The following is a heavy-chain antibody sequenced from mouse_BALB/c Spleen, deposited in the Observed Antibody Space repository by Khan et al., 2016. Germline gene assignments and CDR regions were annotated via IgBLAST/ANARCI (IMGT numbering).Heavy chain of an antibody. CDR2: INSDGSTI. V-gene: IGHV11-2*01. Sequence: EVQLLETGGGLVQPGGSRGLSCEGSGFTFSGFWMSWVRQTPGKTLEWIGDINSDGSTINYAPSIKDRFTIFRDNDKSTLFLQMSNVRSEDTATYFGMRFSGYYFDYWGQGTTLTVSS. CDR1: GFTFSGFW. CDR3: MRFSGYYFDY. D-gene: IGHD4-1*01. J-gene: IGHJ2*01.